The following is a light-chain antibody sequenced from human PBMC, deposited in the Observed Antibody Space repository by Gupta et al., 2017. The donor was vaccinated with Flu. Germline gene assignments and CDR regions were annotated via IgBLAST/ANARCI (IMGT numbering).Light chain of an antibody. Sequence: DIQLTQSPSFLSTSVGDRVTITCRASQGISSYLAWYQQKPGKAPKLLIYAASTLQSGVPSRFSGSGSGTEFTLTISSLQPEDFATYYCQQRNSSPPTFGHGTKVDIK. V-gene: IGKV1-9*01. CDR1: QGISSY. CDR3: QQRNSSPPT. J-gene: IGKJ3*01. CDR2: AAS.